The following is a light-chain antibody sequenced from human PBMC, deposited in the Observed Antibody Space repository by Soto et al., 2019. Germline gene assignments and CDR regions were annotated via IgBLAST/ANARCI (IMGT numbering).Light chain of an antibody. J-gene: IGKJ4*01. CDR2: GAS. CDR1: QSITNNY. Sequence: ETVLTQSPGTLYFSPGERATLSCRASQSITNNYLAWYQQKPGRAHRLLIYGASSRATGIPDRFSGSGSGTDFTLTISRLEPEDFAMYYCQQYGYLVTFGGGTKVDIK. CDR3: QQYGYLVT. V-gene: IGKV3-20*01.